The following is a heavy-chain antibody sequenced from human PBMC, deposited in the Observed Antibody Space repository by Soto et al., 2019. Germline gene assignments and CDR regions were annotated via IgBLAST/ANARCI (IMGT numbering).Heavy chain of an antibody. CDR1: GGSFSGYY. V-gene: IGHV4-34*01. CDR3: ARGRRLPPHYDSSGYHFDY. CDR2: INHSGST. Sequence: SETLSLTCAVYGGSFSGYYWSWIRQPPGKGLEWIGEINHSGSTNYNPSLKSRVTISVDTSKNQFSLKLSSVTAADTAVYYCARGRRLPPHYDSSGYHFDYRGQGTLVTVSS. J-gene: IGHJ4*02. D-gene: IGHD3-22*01.